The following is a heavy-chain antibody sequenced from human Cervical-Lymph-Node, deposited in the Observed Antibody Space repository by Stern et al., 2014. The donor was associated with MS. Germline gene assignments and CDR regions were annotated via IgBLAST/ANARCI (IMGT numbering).Heavy chain of an antibody. CDR2: IIPIFGKA. V-gene: IGHV1-69*01. Sequence: VQLVESGAEVKKPGSSVRVSCKASGGTFSSYAISWVRQAPGQGLEWMGGIIPIFGKANYAQKFQGRVTITADDSMSTAYMEVSSLRSEDTAVYYCASSVGELTPEAVWGQGTTVTVFS. J-gene: IGHJ6*02. CDR3: ASSVGELTPEAV. CDR1: GGTFSSYA. D-gene: IGHD3-10*01.